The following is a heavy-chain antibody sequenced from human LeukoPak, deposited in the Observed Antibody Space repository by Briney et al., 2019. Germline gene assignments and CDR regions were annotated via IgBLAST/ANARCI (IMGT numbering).Heavy chain of an antibody. D-gene: IGHD1-7*01. J-gene: IGHJ3*02. V-gene: IGHV1-2*02. CDR2: INPNSGIT. Sequence: ASVKVSCKASGYTFIDYFIHWVRQTPGQGLEWMGWINPNSGITRYAEKFQDRVTMTRDTAAYMELASLRSGDTAVYYCARAVSGTLGGAFDIWGQGTAVTVSS. CDR1: GYTFIDYF. CDR3: ARAVSGTLGGAFDI.